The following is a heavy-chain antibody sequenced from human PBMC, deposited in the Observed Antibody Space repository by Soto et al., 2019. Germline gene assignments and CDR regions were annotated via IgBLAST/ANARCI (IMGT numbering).Heavy chain of an antibody. D-gene: IGHD6-19*01. CDR2: IYYSGST. V-gene: IGHV4-59*01. Sequence: SETLSLTCTVSGGSISSYYWSWIRQPPGKGLEWIGYIYYSGSTNYNPSLKSRVTISVDTSKNQFSLKLSSVTAADTAVYYCAGAELPVAGYHARYYYYGMDVWGQGTMVTVSS. CDR3: AGAELPVAGYHARYYYYGMDV. J-gene: IGHJ6*02. CDR1: GGSISSYY.